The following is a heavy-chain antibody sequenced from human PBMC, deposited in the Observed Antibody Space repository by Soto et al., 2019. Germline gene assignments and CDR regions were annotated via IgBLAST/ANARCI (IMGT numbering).Heavy chain of an antibody. Sequence: QVQLVESGGGVVQPGRSLRLSCAASGFTFSSYGMHWVRQAPGKGLEWVAVIWYDGSNKYYADSVKGRFTISRDNSKNTLYLHMNSLRAEDTAVYYCASGYCSGGSGCSSVVGWGQGTLVTVSS. CDR2: IWYDGSNK. J-gene: IGHJ4*02. D-gene: IGHD2-15*01. V-gene: IGHV3-33*01. CDR3: ASGYCSGGSGCSSVVG. CDR1: GFTFSSYG.